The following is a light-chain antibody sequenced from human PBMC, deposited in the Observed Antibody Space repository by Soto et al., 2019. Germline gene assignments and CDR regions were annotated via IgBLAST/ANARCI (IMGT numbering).Light chain of an antibody. CDR3: QQYNNWPRT. V-gene: IGKV3-15*01. CDR2: EAS. CDR1: QSVSNN. J-gene: IGKJ1*01. Sequence: EIVLTQSPGTLSLSPGERATLSCRASQSVSNNYLAWYQQKPGQAPRLLIYEASTRATGIPARFSGSGSGTEFTLTISSLQSEDFAVYYCQQYNNWPRTFGQGTKVDIK.